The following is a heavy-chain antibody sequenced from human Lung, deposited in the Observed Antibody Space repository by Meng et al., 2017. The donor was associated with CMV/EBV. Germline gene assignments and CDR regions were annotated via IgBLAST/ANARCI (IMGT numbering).Heavy chain of an antibody. J-gene: IGHJ5*02. CDR3: ARTTYQLKHLSYSSSWYLWFDP. CDR1: GYTFTSYG. D-gene: IGHD6-13*01. V-gene: IGHV1-69*05. Sequence: SXXVSXKASGYTFTSYGISWVRQAPGQGLEWMGGIIPIFGTANYAQKFQGRVTITTDESTSTDYMELSSLRSEDTAVYYCARTTYQLKHLSYSSSWYLWFDPXGQGXLVTVSS. CDR2: IIPIFGTA.